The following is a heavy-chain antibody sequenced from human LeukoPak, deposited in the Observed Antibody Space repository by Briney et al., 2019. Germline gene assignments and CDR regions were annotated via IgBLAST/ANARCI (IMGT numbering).Heavy chain of an antibody. CDR1: GYTFTSYG. Sequence: ASVKVSCKASGYTFTSYGISRVRQAPGQGLEWMGWISAYNGNTNYAQKLQGRVTMTEDTSTDTAYMELSSLRSEDTAVYYCAKTKWDSSGYYWFDAFDIWGQGTMVTVSS. D-gene: IGHD3-22*01. CDR2: ISAYNGNT. CDR3: AKTKWDSSGYYWFDAFDI. J-gene: IGHJ3*02. V-gene: IGHV1-18*01.